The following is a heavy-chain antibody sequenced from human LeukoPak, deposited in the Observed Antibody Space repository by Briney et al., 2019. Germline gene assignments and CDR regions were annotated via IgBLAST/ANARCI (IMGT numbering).Heavy chain of an antibody. D-gene: IGHD3-10*01. CDR3: ASTDITMVRGARNDAFDI. CDR1: GGSVTDYY. V-gene: IGHV4-59*02. J-gene: IGHJ3*02. Sequence: PSETLSLTCTVSGGSVTDYYWSWIRQSPGQGLEWIGYIYYTGTSYNPSLKSRVTISVDTSKNQFSLKLSSVTAADTAVYYCASTDITMVRGARNDAFDIWGQGTMVTVSS. CDR2: IYYTGT.